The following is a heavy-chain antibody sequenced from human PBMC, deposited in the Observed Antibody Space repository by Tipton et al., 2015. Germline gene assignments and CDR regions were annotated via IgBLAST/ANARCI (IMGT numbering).Heavy chain of an antibody. CDR2: IKQDGSEK. V-gene: IGHV3-7*03. CDR1: GFTFNTYW. J-gene: IGHJ6*02. Sequence: SLRLSCAASGFTFNTYWMNWVRQAPGKGLEWVANIKQDGSEKYYVDSVKGRFTISRDNAKNSLYLQMNSLRAEDTAVYYCARSYYQLLASERVYGMDVWGQGTTVTVSS. CDR3: ARSYYQLLASERVYGMDV. D-gene: IGHD2-2*01.